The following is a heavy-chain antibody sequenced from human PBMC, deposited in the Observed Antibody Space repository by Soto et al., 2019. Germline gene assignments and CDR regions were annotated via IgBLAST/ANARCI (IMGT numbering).Heavy chain of an antibody. CDR1: GFTFSGYY. V-gene: IGHV3-11*01. Sequence: TGGSLRLSCAASGFTFSGYYMNWIRQAPGKGLEWLSYISGSGSTIKYTDSVKGRFTISRDNAKKSLYLQMNSLRTEDTAVYFCAREYGYSSSSTPAFDSWGQGTQVTVSS. CDR2: ISGSGSTI. CDR3: AREYGYSSSSTPAFDS. D-gene: IGHD6-6*01. J-gene: IGHJ4*02.